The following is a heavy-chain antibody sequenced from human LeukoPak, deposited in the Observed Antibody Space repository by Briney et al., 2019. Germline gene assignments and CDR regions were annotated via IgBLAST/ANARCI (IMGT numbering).Heavy chain of an antibody. CDR3: ARKNTYYYGSGSYRLNDY. CDR1: GFTFSSYW. D-gene: IGHD3-10*01. J-gene: IGHJ4*02. CDR2: IKQDGSEK. Sequence: TGGSLRLSCAASGFTFSSYWMSWVRQAPGKGLEWVANIKQDGSEKYYVDSVKGRFTISRDNAKNSLYLQMNSLRAEDTAVYYCARKNTYYYGSGSYRLNDYWGQGTLVTVSS. V-gene: IGHV3-7*01.